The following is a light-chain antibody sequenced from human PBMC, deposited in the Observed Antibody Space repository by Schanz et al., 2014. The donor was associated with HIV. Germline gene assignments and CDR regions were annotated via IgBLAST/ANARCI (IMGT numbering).Light chain of an antibody. CDR2: TDG. J-gene: IGLJ2*01. V-gene: IGLV1-40*01. CDR3: QSYDGTLRAVV. Sequence: QSILAQPLSVSGAPGQRVTISCTGSSSNIGAGFDVHWYQLLPGTAPKFLISTDGGRPSGVPDRFSVSKSGASASLVISGLQSEDEADYYCQSYDGTLRAVVVGGGTKLTVL. CDR1: SSNIGAGFD.